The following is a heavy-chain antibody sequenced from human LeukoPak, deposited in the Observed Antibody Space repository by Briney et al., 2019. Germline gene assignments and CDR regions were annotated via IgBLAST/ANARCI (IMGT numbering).Heavy chain of an antibody. D-gene: IGHD3-22*01. J-gene: IGHJ3*02. V-gene: IGHV4-61*02. CDR1: GGSISSNSYY. Sequence: PSETLSLTCTVSGGSISSNSYYWSWIRQPAGKGLEWIGRIYTSGNTNYNPSLKSRVTISIDTSKNQFSLRLSSVTAADTAVYYCARGLPITMLVVEAFDIWGQGTMVTVSS. CDR3: ARGLPITMLVVEAFDI. CDR2: IYTSGNT.